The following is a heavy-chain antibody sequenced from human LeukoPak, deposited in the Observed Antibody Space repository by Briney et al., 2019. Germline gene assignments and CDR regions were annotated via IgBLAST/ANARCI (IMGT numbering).Heavy chain of an antibody. V-gene: IGHV3-43*01. J-gene: IGHJ4*02. CDR1: GFTFDDYT. Sequence: GGSLRLSCAASGFTFDDYTMHWVRQAPGKGLEWVSLISWDGGSTYYADSVKGRFTISRDNAKNSLYLQMNSLRAEDTAVYYCVRDPGYSGYDGPLFFDYWGQGTLVTVSS. CDR3: VRDPGYSGYDGPLFFDY. D-gene: IGHD5-12*01. CDR2: ISWDGGST.